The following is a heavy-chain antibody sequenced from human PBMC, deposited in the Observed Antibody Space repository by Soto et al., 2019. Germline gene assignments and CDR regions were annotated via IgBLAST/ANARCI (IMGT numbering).Heavy chain of an antibody. Sequence: GGALRLSCAASGFTFSSYAISWGRQAPGKGLEWGSAISGSGGSTYYADSVKGRFTISRDNSKNTLYLQMNSLRAEDTAVYYCAKDHGSSSFDYWGQGTLVTVSS. D-gene: IGHD6-6*01. CDR3: AKDHGSSSFDY. V-gene: IGHV3-23*01. J-gene: IGHJ4*02. CDR1: GFTFSSYA. CDR2: ISGSGGST.